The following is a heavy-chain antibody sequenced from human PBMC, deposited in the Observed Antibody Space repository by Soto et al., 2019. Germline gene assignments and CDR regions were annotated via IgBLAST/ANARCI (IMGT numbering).Heavy chain of an antibody. V-gene: IGHV3-7*03. CDR3: TSRPSGMTYHAVFDF. Sequence: WWSLRLSCSASVLTFSGHWMTWVRQTPGEGLQWVAAIKPDGSETFYVDSVKGRFTISRDNARNSLFLQMDSLRAEDTAVYYCTSRPSGMTYHAVFDFWGQGTLVTVSS. D-gene: IGHD2-21*02. CDR2: IKPDGSET. J-gene: IGHJ4*02. CDR1: VLTFSGHW.